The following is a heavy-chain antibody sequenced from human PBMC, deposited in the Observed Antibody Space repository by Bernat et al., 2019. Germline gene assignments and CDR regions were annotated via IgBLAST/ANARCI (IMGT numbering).Heavy chain of an antibody. CDR2: IWYDGRNK. CDR3: ARDQFSHLYVWGSYRYRDAFDI. J-gene: IGHJ3*02. Sequence: QVQLVESGGGVVQPGRSLRLSCAASGFTFSSYGMHWVRQAPGKGLEWVAVIWYDGRNKYYADSVKGRFTISRDNSKNTLYLQMNSLRAEDTAVYYCARDQFSHLYVWGSYRYRDAFDIWGQGTMVTVSS. D-gene: IGHD3-16*02. CDR1: GFTFSSYG. V-gene: IGHV3-33*01.